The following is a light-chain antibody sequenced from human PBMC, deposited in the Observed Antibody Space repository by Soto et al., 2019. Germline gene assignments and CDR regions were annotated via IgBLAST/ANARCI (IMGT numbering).Light chain of an antibody. CDR2: TAS. CDR1: QSISNW. V-gene: IGKV1-5*03. CDR3: QQYNTYPNT. Sequence: DIPMTQSPSTLSASVGDRVTFTCRASQSISNWLAWYQQKPGKAPKLLIYTASTLESGVPSRFSGSASGTEFTLTISSLQPDDFATYYCQQYNTYPNTFGQGTKLEIK. J-gene: IGKJ2*01.